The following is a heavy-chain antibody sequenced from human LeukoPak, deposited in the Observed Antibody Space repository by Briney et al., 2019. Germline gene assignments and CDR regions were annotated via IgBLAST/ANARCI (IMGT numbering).Heavy chain of an antibody. J-gene: IGHJ4*02. Sequence: SETLSLTCTVSGGSISSYYWSWIRQPPGKGLEWIGYIYYSGSTNYSPSLKSRVTISVDTSKNQFSLKLSSVTAADTAVYYCARTYSSSSYFDYWGQGTLVTVSS. CDR3: ARTYSSSSYFDY. D-gene: IGHD6-6*01. CDR2: IYYSGST. CDR1: GGSISSYY. V-gene: IGHV4-59*08.